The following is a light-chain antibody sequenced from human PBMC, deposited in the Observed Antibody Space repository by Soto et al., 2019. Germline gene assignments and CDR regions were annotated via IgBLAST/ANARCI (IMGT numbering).Light chain of an antibody. J-gene: IGLJ1*01. CDR1: SSDVGAYTS. CDR2: EVS. Sequence: QSALTQPASVSGSPGQSISISCSGTSSDVGAYTSVSWYQQHPGKAPKLMIYEVSNRPSGVSNRFSGSNSANTASLTISGLQADDEAHYYCTSYTSDNRSYVFGTGTKVTVL. V-gene: IGLV2-14*01. CDR3: TSYTSDNRSYV.